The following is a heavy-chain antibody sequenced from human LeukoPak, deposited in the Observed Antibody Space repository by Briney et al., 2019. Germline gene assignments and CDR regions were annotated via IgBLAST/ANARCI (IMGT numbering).Heavy chain of an antibody. Sequence: SETLSLTCAVSGGSISSGGYSWSWIRQPPGKGLEWIGEINQSGSTNYNPSLKSRVIISRDTSKDEVSLKLTSVTAADTAVYFCGRRLFIDGWYKTWGQGTLVSVS. CDR3: GRRLFIDGWYKT. V-gene: IGHV4-30-2*01. D-gene: IGHD1-1*01. J-gene: IGHJ5*02. CDR1: GGSISSGGYS. CDR2: INQSGST.